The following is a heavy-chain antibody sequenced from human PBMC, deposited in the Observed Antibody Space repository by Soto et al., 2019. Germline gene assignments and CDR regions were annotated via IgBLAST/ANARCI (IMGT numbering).Heavy chain of an antibody. Sequence: QVKLVQSWAEVKKPGASVKVSCKASGYNFTSYDINWVRQSTGQGREWMGWMNHNRVNTGYAQKFQGRLTMTKNTSISTAYIELLSLRSEDTDVYYCARGGYVWFDPWGQGNLVTVAS. CDR2: MNHNRVNT. CDR3: ARGGYVWFDP. D-gene: IGHD1-1*01. J-gene: IGHJ5*02. CDR1: GYNFTSYD. V-gene: IGHV1-8*01.